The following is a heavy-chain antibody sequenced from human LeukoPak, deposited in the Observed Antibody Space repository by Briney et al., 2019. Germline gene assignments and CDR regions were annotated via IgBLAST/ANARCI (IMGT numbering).Heavy chain of an antibody. CDR1: VGTFSSYA. CDR3: ARDSESTYSSDLEGWCDP. J-gene: IGHJ5*02. CDR2: IIPIFGTA. V-gene: IGHV1-69*06. Sequence: GASVKVSCKASVGTFSSYAISWVRQAPGQGLEWMGGIIPIFGTANYSQKFQGRVAITADKSTSTAYMELSSLRSEDTAVYYCARDSESTYSSDLEGWCDPWGQGTLVTVSS. D-gene: IGHD6-25*01.